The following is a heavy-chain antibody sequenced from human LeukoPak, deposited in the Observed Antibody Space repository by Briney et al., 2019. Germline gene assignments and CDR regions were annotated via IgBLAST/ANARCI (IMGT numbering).Heavy chain of an antibody. Sequence: SETLSLTCTVSGDPIGSHYWSWIRQPPGKGLEWIGYIFYVGSTNYNPSPKSRVTISVDTSKNQFSLKLNSVTAADTAVYYCARDYYDSRGEAFDIWGQGTMVTVSS. CDR3: ARDYYDSRGEAFDI. V-gene: IGHV4-59*11. D-gene: IGHD3-22*01. CDR1: GDPIGSHY. J-gene: IGHJ3*02. CDR2: IFYVGST.